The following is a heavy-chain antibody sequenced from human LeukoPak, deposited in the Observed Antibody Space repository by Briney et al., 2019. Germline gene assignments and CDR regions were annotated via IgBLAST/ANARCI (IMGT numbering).Heavy chain of an antibody. D-gene: IGHD2/OR15-2a*01. V-gene: IGHV3-74*01. J-gene: IGHJ4*02. Sequence: GGSLRLSCAASGFTFSSYWMHWVRQAPGKGLVWVSRISPDGSSVIYADSVKGRFTISRDNSKNTLSLQMSSLRDEDTAVYYCAKGQNSHFDYWGQGTLVTVSS. CDR3: AKGQNSHFDY. CDR2: ISPDGSSV. CDR1: GFTFSSYW.